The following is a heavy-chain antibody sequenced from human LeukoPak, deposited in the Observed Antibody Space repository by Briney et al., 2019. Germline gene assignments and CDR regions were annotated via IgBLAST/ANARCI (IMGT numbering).Heavy chain of an antibody. D-gene: IGHD3-3*01. CDR3: ARTIFGVVIRFDY. Sequence: PSQTLSLTCTVSGGSISSGDYYWSWIRQPPGKGLEWIGYIYYSGSTYYNPSLKSRVTISVDTSKNQFSLKLSSVTAADTAVYYCARTIFGVVIRFDYWGQGTLVTVSS. V-gene: IGHV4-30-4*01. CDR2: IYYSGST. CDR1: GGSISSGDYY. J-gene: IGHJ4*02.